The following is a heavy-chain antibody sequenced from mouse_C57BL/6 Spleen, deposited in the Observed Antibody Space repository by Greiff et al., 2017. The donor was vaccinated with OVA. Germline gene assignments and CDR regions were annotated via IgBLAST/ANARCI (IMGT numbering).Heavy chain of an antibody. D-gene: IGHD2-4*01. J-gene: IGHJ3*01. CDR3: ARSGYDYDVAWFAY. CDR2: IYPGDGDT. CDR1: GYAFSSSW. Sequence: QVQLQQSGPELVKPGASVKISCKASGYAFSSSWMNWVKQRPGKGLEWIGRIYPGDGDTNYNGKFKGKATLTAAKSSSTAYMQLSSLTSEDSAVCFCARSGYDYDVAWFAYWGQGTLVTVSA. V-gene: IGHV1-82*01.